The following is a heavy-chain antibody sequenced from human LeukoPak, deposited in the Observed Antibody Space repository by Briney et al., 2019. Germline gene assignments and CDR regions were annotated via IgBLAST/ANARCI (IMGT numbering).Heavy chain of an antibody. V-gene: IGHV4-34*01. CDR2: INHSGST. Sequence: SETLSLTCTVSGGSISTYYWSWIRQPPGKGLEWIGEINHSGSTSYNPSLKSRVTISVDTSKNQFSLKLSSVTAADTAVYYCARRGPLGRGIAARPVWFDPWGQGTLVTVSS. CDR3: ARRGPLGRGIAARPVWFDP. D-gene: IGHD6-6*01. CDR1: GGSISTYY. J-gene: IGHJ5*02.